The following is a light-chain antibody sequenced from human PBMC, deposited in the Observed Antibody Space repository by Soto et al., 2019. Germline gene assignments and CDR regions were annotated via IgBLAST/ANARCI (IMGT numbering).Light chain of an antibody. Sequence: DVVMTQSPLSLPVTLGQPASISCRSSQSLVSSDGNTYLNWFQQRPGQSPRRLIYKVFNRDSGVPDRFSGSGSGTDFTLIINRVEADDLGMYYCRQGTHWPNTFGQGTKLEIK. CDR3: RQGTHWPNT. CDR2: KVF. J-gene: IGKJ2*01. V-gene: IGKV2-30*01. CDR1: QSLVSSDGNTY.